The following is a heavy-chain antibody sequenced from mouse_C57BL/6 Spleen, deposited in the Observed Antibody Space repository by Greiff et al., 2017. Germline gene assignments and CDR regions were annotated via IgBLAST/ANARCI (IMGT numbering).Heavy chain of an antibody. V-gene: IGHV2-9-1*01. CDR3: ARNYYGSPYAMDY. D-gene: IGHD1-1*01. Sequence: VKLMESGPGLVAPSQSLSITCTVSGFSLTSYAISWVRQPPGKGLEWLGVIWTGGGTNYNSALKSRLSISKDNSKSQVFLKMNSLQTDDTARYYCARNYYGSPYAMDYWGQGTSVTVSS. CDR2: IWTGGGT. CDR1: GFSLTSYA. J-gene: IGHJ4*01.